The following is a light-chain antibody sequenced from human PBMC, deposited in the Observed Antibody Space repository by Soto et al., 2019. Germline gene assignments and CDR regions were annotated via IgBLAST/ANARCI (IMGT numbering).Light chain of an antibody. CDR3: QQYSNWSPLT. CDR1: QSVNSD. Sequence: EIVLTQSPATLSVSPGERATLSCRASQSVNSDLAWYQQKPGQSPRLLIYDAFTRATGIPARFNASASGTEFTLTINGLQSEDFALYYCQQYSNWSPLTFGGGTKVDIK. CDR2: DAF. J-gene: IGKJ4*01. V-gene: IGKV3-15*01.